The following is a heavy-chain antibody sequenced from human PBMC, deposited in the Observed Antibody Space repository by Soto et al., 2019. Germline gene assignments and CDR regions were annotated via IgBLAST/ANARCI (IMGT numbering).Heavy chain of an antibody. V-gene: IGHV4-31*03. Sequence: QVQLQESGPGLVKPSQTLSLTCTVSGGSMNSGGYCWSWIRQHPGEGLEWIGCISYGGTTSYNPSLXIXXIISVDTSKNQFSLKLTSVTAADTAVYYCSRGILVWGQGTLITVSS. CDR2: ISYGGTT. CDR3: SRGILV. J-gene: IGHJ4*02. CDR1: GGSMNSGGYC. D-gene: IGHD2-15*01.